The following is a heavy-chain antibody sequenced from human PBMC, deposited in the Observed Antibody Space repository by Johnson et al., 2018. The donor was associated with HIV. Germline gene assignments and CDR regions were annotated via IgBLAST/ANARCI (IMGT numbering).Heavy chain of an antibody. J-gene: IGHJ3*02. CDR3: ARASDAFDI. V-gene: IGHV3-NL1*01. CDR1: GFTFSNYA. Sequence: QVQLVESGGGLVQPGRSLRLSCAASGFTFSNYAMHWVRQAPGKGLEWVSVTYSGGSTYYADSVKGRLNISRDISKNTLYLEMYSLRAEDTAVYYCARASDAFDIWGQGTMVIVSS. CDR2: TYSGGST.